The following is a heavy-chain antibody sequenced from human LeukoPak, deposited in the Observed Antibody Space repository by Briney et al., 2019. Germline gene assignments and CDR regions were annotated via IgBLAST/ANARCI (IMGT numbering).Heavy chain of an antibody. CDR3: ARDEAAAGFDY. CDR2: IYYGGST. D-gene: IGHD6-13*01. J-gene: IGHJ4*02. CDR1: GGSISSSSYY. Sequence: PSETLSLTCTVSGGSISSSSYYWGWIRQPPGKGLEWIGSIYYGGSTYYNPSLKSRVTISVDTSKNQFSLKLSSVTAADTAVYYCARDEAAAGFDYWGQGTLVTVSS. V-gene: IGHV4-39*07.